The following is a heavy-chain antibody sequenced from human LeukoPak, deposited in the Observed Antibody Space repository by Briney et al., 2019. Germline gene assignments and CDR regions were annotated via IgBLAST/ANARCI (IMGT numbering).Heavy chain of an antibody. CDR2: MNPNSGNT. Sequence: GASVKVSCKASGYTFTSYDINWVRQATGQGLEWMGWMNPNSGNTGYAQKFQGRVTMTRNTSISTAYMELGSLRSEDTAVYYCARGRSCSGYGCQYNWFDPWGQGTLVTVSS. D-gene: IGHD5-12*01. J-gene: IGHJ5*02. CDR3: ARGRSCSGYGCQYNWFDP. V-gene: IGHV1-8*01. CDR1: GYTFTSYD.